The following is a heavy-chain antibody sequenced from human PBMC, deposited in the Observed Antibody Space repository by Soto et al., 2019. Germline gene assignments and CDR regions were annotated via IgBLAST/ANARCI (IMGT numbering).Heavy chain of an antibody. Sequence: QVTLKESGPVLVKPTETLTLTCSVSGFSLSNARLGVSWIRQPPGKALEWLAHIFSNDEKFYSTSLKSRLTISKDTSKSQVVLTMTNMDPVDTATYYCAWIGSSGWYGGFDYWGQGTLVTVSS. CDR3: AWIGSSGWYGGFDY. J-gene: IGHJ4*02. V-gene: IGHV2-26*01. D-gene: IGHD6-19*01. CDR2: IFSNDEK. CDR1: GFSLSNARLG.